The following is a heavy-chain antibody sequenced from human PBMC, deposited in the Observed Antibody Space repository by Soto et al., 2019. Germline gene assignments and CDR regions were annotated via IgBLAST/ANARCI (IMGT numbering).Heavy chain of an antibody. Sequence: ASVKVSCKASGGTFSSCAISWVRQAPGQGLEWMGGIIPIIGTANYAQKFQGRVTITADKSTSTAYMELSSLRSEDTAVYYCARFPPRYDSSGYYRNYWYFDLWGRGTLVTVSS. J-gene: IGHJ2*01. V-gene: IGHV1-69*06. CDR1: GGTFSSCA. CDR3: ARFPPRYDSSGYYRNYWYFDL. CDR2: IIPIIGTA. D-gene: IGHD3-22*01.